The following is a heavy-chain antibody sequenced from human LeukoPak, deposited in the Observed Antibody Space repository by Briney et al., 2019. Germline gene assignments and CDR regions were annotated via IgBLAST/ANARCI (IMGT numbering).Heavy chain of an antibody. CDR1: GGSFSGYY. CDR2: INHSGST. V-gene: IGHV4-34*01. D-gene: IGHD1-1*01. J-gene: IGHJ4*02. Sequence: SETLSLTCAVYGGSFSGYYWSWIRQPPGKGLEWIGEINHSGSTNYNPSLESRVTISVDTSKNQFSLKLSSVTAADTAVYYCARYLEKIDYWGQGTLVTVSS. CDR3: ARYLEKIDY.